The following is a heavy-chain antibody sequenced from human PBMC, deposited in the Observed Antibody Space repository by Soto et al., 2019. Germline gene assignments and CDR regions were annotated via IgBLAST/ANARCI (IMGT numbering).Heavy chain of an antibody. CDR3: ARSTVTTLGGWELDY. J-gene: IGHJ4*02. CDR2: IYYSGST. D-gene: IGHD4-17*01. V-gene: IGHV4-30-4*01. Sequence: QVQLQESGPGLVKPSQTLSLTCTVSGGSISSGDYYWSWIRQPPGKGLEWIGYIYYSGSTYYNPSLKSRVTIPVDTAKNQFSLKLSSVTAADTAVYYCARSTVTTLGGWELDYWGQGTLVTVSS. CDR1: GGSISSGDYY.